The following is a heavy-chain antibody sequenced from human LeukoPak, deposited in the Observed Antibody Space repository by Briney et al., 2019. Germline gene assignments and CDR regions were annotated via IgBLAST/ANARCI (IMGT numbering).Heavy chain of an antibody. CDR3: ARAYDYYDSSGYSTRPLDY. V-gene: IGHV4-39*07. CDR1: GGSISSSSYY. CDR2: IYYSGST. J-gene: IGHJ4*02. D-gene: IGHD3-22*01. Sequence: SETLSLTCTVSGGSISSSSYYWGWIRQPPGKGLERIGSIYYSGSTYYNPSLKSRVTISVDTSKNQFSLKLSSVTAADTAVYYCARAYDYYDSSGYSTRPLDYWGQGTLVTVSS.